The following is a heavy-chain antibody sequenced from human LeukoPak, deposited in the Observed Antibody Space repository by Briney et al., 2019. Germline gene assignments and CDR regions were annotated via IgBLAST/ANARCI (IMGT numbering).Heavy chain of an antibody. J-gene: IGHJ3*02. CDR2: ISWNSGSI. CDR3: AKALLWFGEFYDAFDI. CDR1: GFTFDDYA. D-gene: IGHD3-10*01. V-gene: IGHV3-9*01. Sequence: GGSLRLSCTASGFTFDDYAMHWVRQAPGKGLEWVSGISWNSGSIGYAVSVQGRFTISRDNAENSLYLQMNSLRAEDTALYYCAKALLWFGEFYDAFDIWGQGTMVTVSS.